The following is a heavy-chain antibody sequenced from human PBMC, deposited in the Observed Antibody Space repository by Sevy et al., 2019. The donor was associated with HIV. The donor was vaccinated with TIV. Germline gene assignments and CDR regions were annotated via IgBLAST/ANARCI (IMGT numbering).Heavy chain of an antibody. CDR1: GFTFNYYV. Sequence: GGSLRLSCAASGFTFNYYVMNWVRQVPGKGLEWVSYISSAGSCINYADSVKGRFTISRDNAKNLVFLEMNNLRPEDTAVYFCARGDYYGSLYYFDYWGQGTLVTVSS. CDR2: ISSAGSCI. D-gene: IGHD3-10*01. CDR3: ARGDYYGSLYYFDY. V-gene: IGHV3-21*01. J-gene: IGHJ4*02.